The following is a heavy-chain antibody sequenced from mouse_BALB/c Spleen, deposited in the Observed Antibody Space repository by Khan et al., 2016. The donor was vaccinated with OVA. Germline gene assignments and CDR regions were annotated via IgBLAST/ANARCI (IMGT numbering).Heavy chain of an antibody. CDR2: ISPGSGDT. Sequence: QVQLKQSGAELARPGASVKLSCKASGYTFTEYYINWVKQRTGQGLEWIGEISPGSGDTYYNEKFKGKATLTADNSSSTAYMQLSSLTSEACAVYFCARRNYFGYTFAYWGQGTLVTVSA. J-gene: IGHJ3*01. CDR1: GYTFTEYY. D-gene: IGHD1-2*01. CDR3: ARRNYFGYTFAY. V-gene: IGHV1-77*01.